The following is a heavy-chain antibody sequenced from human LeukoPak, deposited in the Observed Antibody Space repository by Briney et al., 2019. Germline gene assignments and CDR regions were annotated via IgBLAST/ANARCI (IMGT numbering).Heavy chain of an antibody. CDR1: GYTLTELS. V-gene: IGHV1-18*01. J-gene: IGHJ3*02. CDR2: ISAYNGNT. CDR3: ARGAPCGGDCSIWVGAFDI. D-gene: IGHD2-21*02. Sequence: GASVKVSCKVSGYTLTELSMHWVRQAPGQGLEWMGWISAYNGNTNYAQKLQGRVTMTTDTSTSTAYMELRSLRSDDTAVYYCARGAPCGGDCSIWVGAFDIWGQGTMVTVSS.